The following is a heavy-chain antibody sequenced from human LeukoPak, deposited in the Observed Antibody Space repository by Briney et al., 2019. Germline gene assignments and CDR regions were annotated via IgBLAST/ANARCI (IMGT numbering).Heavy chain of an antibody. D-gene: IGHD3-10*01. CDR1: GGSISSGSYY. CDR2: IYTSGST. J-gene: IGHJ4*02. Sequence: PSETLSLTCTVSGGSISSGSYYWSWIRQPAGKGLEWIGRIYTSGSTNYNPSLKSRVTISVDTSKNQFSLKLSSVTAADTAVYYCARTYYYGSGSYYNEPIDYWGQGTLVTVSS. CDR3: ARTYYYGSGSYYNEPIDY. V-gene: IGHV4-61*02.